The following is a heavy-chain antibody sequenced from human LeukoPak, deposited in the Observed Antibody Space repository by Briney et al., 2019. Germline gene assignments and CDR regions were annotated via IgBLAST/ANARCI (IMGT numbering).Heavy chain of an antibody. Sequence: GASVKVSCKASGGTFSSYAISWVRQAPGQGLEWMGGIIPIFGTANYAQKFQGRVTITADESTSTAYMELSSLRSEDTAVYYCARAHRGRGYSYGYRSPYDYWGQGTLVTVSS. CDR2: IIPIFGTA. D-gene: IGHD5-18*01. V-gene: IGHV1-69*13. J-gene: IGHJ4*02. CDR3: ARAHRGRGYSYGYRSPYDY. CDR1: GGTFSSYA.